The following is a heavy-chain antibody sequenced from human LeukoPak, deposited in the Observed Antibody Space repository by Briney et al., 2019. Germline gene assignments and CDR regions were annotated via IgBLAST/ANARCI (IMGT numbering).Heavy chain of an antibody. V-gene: IGHV3-7*01. CDR3: ARDVVGSLDY. J-gene: IGHJ4*02. Sequence: GGSLRLSCAGSGFGFSNYWMAWVRQAPGKGPEWVANMKQDGSARHYADSVKGRFTISRDNAQNSVYLQMNSLRAEDTAVYYCARDVVGSLDYWGLGTLVTVSS. CDR2: MKQDGSAR. CDR1: GFGFSNYW. D-gene: IGHD2-15*01.